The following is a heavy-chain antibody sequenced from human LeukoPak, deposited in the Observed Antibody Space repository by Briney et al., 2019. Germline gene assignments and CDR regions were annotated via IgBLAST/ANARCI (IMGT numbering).Heavy chain of an antibody. J-gene: IGHJ4*02. D-gene: IGHD6-19*01. CDR1: GFTFSGSD. CDR2: ITTKTSSYAT. Sequence: GGSLRLSCAASGFTFSGSDIHWVRQASGKGLEWVGRITTKTSSYATAYAASVKGSFTISREDSENTAYLQMNSLKTEDTAVYYCTTYRSGHYWGQGTLVTVSS. CDR3: TTYRSGHY. V-gene: IGHV3-73*01.